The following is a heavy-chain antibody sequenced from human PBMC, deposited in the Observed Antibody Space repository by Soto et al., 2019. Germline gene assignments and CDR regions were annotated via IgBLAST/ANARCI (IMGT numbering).Heavy chain of an antibody. J-gene: IGHJ4*02. CDR2: IAGEGIGT. CDR3: IRDLRSGDF. V-gene: IGHV3-74*01. CDR1: GFTFSRYW. Sequence: EVQLVESGGGLVQPGGSLRLSCAASGFTFSRYWMHWVRQAPGKGLVWVSRIAGEGIGTNYADSVKGRFTASRDNAKNTVYLEMSSLRAEDTAVYYCIRDLRSGDFWGQGTLVTVSS. D-gene: IGHD6-19*01.